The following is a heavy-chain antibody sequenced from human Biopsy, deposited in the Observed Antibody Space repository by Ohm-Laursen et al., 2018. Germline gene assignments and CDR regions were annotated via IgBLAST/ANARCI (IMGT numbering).Heavy chain of an antibody. CDR1: GFTFSDYY. CDR2: ITSGGSTT. Sequence: SLRLSCTASGFTFSDYYMSWIRQAPGKGLEWVSYITSGGSTTDYADSVKGRFTISRDNAKSSLFLQRNSLRAEDSAVYYCARDVEGFYSYAMDVWGQGTTVTVSS. V-gene: IGHV3-11*01. J-gene: IGHJ6*02. CDR3: ARDVEGFYSYAMDV. D-gene: IGHD5-24*01.